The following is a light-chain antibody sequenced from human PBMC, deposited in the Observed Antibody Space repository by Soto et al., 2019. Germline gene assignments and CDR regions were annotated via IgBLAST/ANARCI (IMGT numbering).Light chain of an antibody. CDR1: SSDVGGYNY. J-gene: IGLJ2*01. CDR2: EVS. V-gene: IGLV2-8*01. CDR3: SSYAGSNNLV. Sequence: QSALTQPPSASGPPGQSVTISCSGTSSDVGGYNYVSWYQQYPGKAPRLMIYEVSKRPSGVPDRFSGSKSGNTASLTVSGLQAEDEADYDCSSYAGSNNLVFGGGTKVTVL.